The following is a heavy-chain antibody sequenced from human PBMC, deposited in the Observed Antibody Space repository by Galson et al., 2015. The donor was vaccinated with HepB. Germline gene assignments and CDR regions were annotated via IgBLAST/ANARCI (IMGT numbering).Heavy chain of an antibody. CDR2: ISDDGSNK. J-gene: IGHJ5*02. CDR1: GFSFRSYS. CDR3: ARESSLGVLLPAAS. V-gene: IGHV3-30*03. D-gene: IGHD3-16*02. Sequence: SLRLSCASSGFSFRSYSMHWVRQAPGKGLEWVAAISDDGSNKYYRDSVKGRFTIARDNSKNTLFLQINSLRTEDTAVYYCARESSLGVLLPAASWGQGTLITVS.